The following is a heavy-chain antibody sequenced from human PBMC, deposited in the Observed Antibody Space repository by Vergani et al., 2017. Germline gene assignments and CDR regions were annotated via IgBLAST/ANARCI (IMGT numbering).Heavy chain of an antibody. CDR2: IKSDGSIT. CDR1: GFSFSGYW. V-gene: IGHV3-74*02. J-gene: IGHJ5*01. D-gene: IGHD5-12*01. Sequence: EVQVVESGGGLVQPGGSLRLSCEGSGFSFSGYWMHWVRQSPEKGLVWVSRIKSDGSITNYADSVKGRFTISRDKAKNTLYLEMNSLRGDDTAIYYCVRARCSGPCFMSNWFDSWGQGTLVTVSS. CDR3: VRARCSGPCFMSNWFDS.